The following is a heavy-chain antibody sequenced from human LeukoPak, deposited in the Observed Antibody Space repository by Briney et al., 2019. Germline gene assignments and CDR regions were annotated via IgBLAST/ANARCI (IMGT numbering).Heavy chain of an antibody. V-gene: IGHV6-1*01. D-gene: IGHD5-12*01. CDR1: GDSVSSNSSA. J-gene: IGHJ6*02. CDR2: TYYRSKWYN. CDR3: ARDNRPFVEMATISYYYYGMDV. Sequence: SQTLSLTCAISGDSVSSNSSAWNWIRQSPSRGLEWLGRTYYRSKWYNDYAVSVKSRITINPGTSKNQFSLQLNSVTPEDTAVYYRARDNRPFVEMATISYYYYGMDVWGQGTTVTVSS.